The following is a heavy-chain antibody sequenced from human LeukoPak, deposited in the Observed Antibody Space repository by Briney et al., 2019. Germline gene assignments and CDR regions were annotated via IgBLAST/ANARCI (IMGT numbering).Heavy chain of an antibody. CDR1: GYTFTSCA. Sequence: ASVKVSCKASGYTFTSCAISWVRQAPGQGLEWMGWINAGNGNTKYSQDFQGRVTITRDTSASTAYMELRSLRSDDTAVYYCAMGIAAANIDYWGQGTLVTVSS. CDR3: AMGIAAANIDY. D-gene: IGHD6-13*01. J-gene: IGHJ4*02. CDR2: INAGNGNT. V-gene: IGHV1-18*01.